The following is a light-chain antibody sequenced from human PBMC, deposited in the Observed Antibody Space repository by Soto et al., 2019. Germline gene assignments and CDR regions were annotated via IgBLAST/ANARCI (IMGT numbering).Light chain of an antibody. CDR1: QNISSW. CDR3: LQYNTFPWT. J-gene: IGKJ1*01. Sequence: DIQMTQSPSTLSASVGDRVTITCRASQNISSWVAWYQQQPGKGPKFLIHKVSNLESGVPSRISGSGSGTEFTLTISSLQPDDFATYYCLQYNTFPWTFGQGTKVDIK. V-gene: IGKV1-5*03. CDR2: KVS.